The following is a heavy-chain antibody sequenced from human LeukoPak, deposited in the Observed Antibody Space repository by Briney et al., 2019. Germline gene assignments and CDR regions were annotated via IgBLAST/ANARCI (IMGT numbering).Heavy chain of an antibody. Sequence: ASVKVSCKASGYTFTSYGISWVRQAPGQGLEWMGWISAYNGNTNYAQKLQGRVTMTTDTSTSTAYMELRSLRSDDTAVYYCARDRVLLWFGVFPPGSYWGQGTLVTVSS. V-gene: IGHV1-18*01. D-gene: IGHD3-10*01. CDR3: ARDRVLLWFGVFPPGSY. CDR1: GYTFTSYG. CDR2: ISAYNGNT. J-gene: IGHJ4*02.